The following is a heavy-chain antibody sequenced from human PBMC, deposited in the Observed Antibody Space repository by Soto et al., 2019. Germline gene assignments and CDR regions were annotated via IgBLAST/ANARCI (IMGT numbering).Heavy chain of an antibody. CDR3: ARGYCSRTSCHSDY. V-gene: IGHV1-2*04. D-gene: IGHD2-2*01. J-gene: IGHJ4*02. Sequence: GASVKVSCKASGYTFTGQYIHWVRQAPGQGLEWMGWINPNSGGTNYAQKFQGWVTMTRDTSISTAYMELSRLRSDDTAVYYCARGYCSRTSCHSDYWGQGTMGTVSS. CDR2: INPNSGGT. CDR1: GYTFTGQY.